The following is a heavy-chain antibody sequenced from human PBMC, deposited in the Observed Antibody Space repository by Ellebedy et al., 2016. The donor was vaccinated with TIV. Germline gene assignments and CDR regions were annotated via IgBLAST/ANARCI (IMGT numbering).Heavy chain of an antibody. J-gene: IGHJ4*02. V-gene: IGHV4-4*07. Sequence: SETLSLTXTVSGGSISSYYWTWIRQSAGKGLEWIGRIYTSGSTNYNPSLKSRVTMSVDKSKNQISLKLSSVSAADTALYYCAGSGNFHYYFDVWGQGTLVTVSA. CDR3: AGSGNFHYYFDV. D-gene: IGHD1-26*01. CDR2: IYTSGST. CDR1: GGSISSYY.